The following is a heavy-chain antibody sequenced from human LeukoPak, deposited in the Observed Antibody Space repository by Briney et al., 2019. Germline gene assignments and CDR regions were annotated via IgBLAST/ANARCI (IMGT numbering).Heavy chain of an antibody. CDR2: IDGGGGRT. J-gene: IGHJ4*02. D-gene: IGHD3-22*01. CDR1: GFTFSTYA. V-gene: IGHV3-23*01. CDR3: AKDFYDSSGSRYDY. Sequence: GRSLRLSCAASGFTFSTYAMHWVRRAPGVGLEWVSAIDGGGGRTWHADSVRGRFTISRDNSKNTLFMQMNSLRAEDTAVYYCAKDFYDSSGSRYDYWGQGTLVTVSS.